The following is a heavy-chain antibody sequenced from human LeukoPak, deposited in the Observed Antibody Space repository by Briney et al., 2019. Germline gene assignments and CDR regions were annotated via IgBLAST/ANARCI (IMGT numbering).Heavy chain of an antibody. CDR2: IYYSGST. Sequence: SETLSLTCTVSGGSISSYYWSWIRQPPGKGLEWIGYIYYSGSTNYNPSLKSRVTISVDTSKNQFSLELSSVTAADTAVYYCARGYSGSSWYFDYYYYMDVWGKGTTVTVSS. CDR1: GGSISSYY. V-gene: IGHV4-59*01. CDR3: ARGYSGSSWYFDYYYYMDV. J-gene: IGHJ6*03. D-gene: IGHD6-13*01.